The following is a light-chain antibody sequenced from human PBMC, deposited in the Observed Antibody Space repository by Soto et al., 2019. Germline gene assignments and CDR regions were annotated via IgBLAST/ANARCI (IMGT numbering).Light chain of an antibody. CDR3: QQYNSYSSFT. J-gene: IGKJ2*01. Sequence: DIQMTQSPSTLSASVGDRVTITCRASQSISSWLAWYQQKPGKAPKVLIYDASSLESGVPSTFSGSGSGTEFTLTISSLQPDDFATYYCQQYNSYSSFTFGQGTKLEIK. CDR1: QSISSW. V-gene: IGKV1-5*01. CDR2: DAS.